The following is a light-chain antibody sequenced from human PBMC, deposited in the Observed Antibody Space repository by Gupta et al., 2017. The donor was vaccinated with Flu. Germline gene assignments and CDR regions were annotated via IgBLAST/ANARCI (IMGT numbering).Light chain of an antibody. CDR2: DVN. J-gene: IGLJ3*02. CDR3: SSYAGSNTWV. Sequence: QSALTQPRSVSGSPGQSVTISCTGTSSDVGAYTYVSWYQQHTGKDPKLILYDVNKRPSGVPDRFSDSKSGKTASLNISGLQAEDEADYHCSSYAGSNTWVFGGGTKLTVL. V-gene: IGLV2-11*01. CDR1: SSDVGAYTY.